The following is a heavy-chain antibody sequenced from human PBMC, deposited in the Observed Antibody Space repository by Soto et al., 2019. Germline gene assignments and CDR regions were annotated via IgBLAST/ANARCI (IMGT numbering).Heavy chain of an antibody. V-gene: IGHV4-31*03. CDR2: IYYSGST. CDR1: GGSISSVGHY. Sequence: SETLSLTCSDSGGSISSVGHYWTWIRQQPGKGLEWIGYIYYSGSTDYNPSLKSRVTISVDRSKNQFSLNLSSVTAADTAIYYCARESGGYDSSTRYGLDVWGQGTTVTVSS. D-gene: IGHD6-25*01. J-gene: IGHJ6*02. CDR3: ARESGGYDSSTRYGLDV.